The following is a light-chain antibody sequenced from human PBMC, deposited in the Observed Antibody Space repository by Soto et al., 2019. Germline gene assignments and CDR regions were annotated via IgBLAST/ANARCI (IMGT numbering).Light chain of an antibody. J-gene: IGLJ1*01. CDR2: EVS. CDR3: CSSGGSPTYV. CDR1: SSDVGGYDY. V-gene: IGLV2-14*01. Sequence: QSALTQPASVSGSPGQSITISCTGTSSDVGGYDYVSWYQQHPGKAPKVMIFEVSNRPSGVSTRFSGSKSGNTASLTISGLQAEDEADYYCCSSGGSPTYVFGTGTKLTV.